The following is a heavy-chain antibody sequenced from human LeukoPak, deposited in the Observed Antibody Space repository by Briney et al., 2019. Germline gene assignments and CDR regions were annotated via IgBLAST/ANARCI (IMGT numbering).Heavy chain of an antibody. Sequence: SQTLSLTCTVSGGSISSGYYYWSWIRQPPGKGLEWIGYIYSGSTYYNPSLKSRVTLSVDTSKNQFSLKLSSVTAADTAVYYCARANYYDSSGYYWYFDYWGQGTLVTVSS. J-gene: IGHJ4*02. D-gene: IGHD3-22*01. CDR2: IYSGST. CDR1: GGSISSGYYY. V-gene: IGHV4-30-4*08. CDR3: ARANYYDSSGYYWYFDY.